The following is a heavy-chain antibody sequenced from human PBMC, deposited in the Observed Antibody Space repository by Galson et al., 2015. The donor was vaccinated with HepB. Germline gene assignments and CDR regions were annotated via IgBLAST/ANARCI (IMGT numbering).Heavy chain of an antibody. D-gene: IGHD6-6*01. CDR2: ISGSGGST. Sequence: FTFSSYAMSWVRQAPGKGLEWVSAISGSGGSTYYADSVKGRFTISRDNSKNTLYLQMNSLRAEDTAVYYCAKAGSSSVVSYFDYWGQGTLVTVSS. V-gene: IGHV3-23*01. J-gene: IGHJ4*02. CDR1: FTFSSYA. CDR3: AKAGSSSVVSYFDY.